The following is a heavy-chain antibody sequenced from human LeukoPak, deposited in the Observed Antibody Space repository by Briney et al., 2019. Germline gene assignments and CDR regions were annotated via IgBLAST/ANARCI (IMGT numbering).Heavy chain of an antibody. V-gene: IGHV3-74*01. J-gene: IGHJ3*02. CDR2: INGLGTAT. Sequence: GGSLGLSCAGSGWMHWVRQAPGKGLVWVSGINGLGTATYYADSVKGRFTISRDNAKNTVSLQMNSLSAEDTAVYYCARGSGSPSNAFDIWGQGTMVTVSS. CDR1: GW. D-gene: IGHD6-13*01. CDR3: ARGSGSPSNAFDI.